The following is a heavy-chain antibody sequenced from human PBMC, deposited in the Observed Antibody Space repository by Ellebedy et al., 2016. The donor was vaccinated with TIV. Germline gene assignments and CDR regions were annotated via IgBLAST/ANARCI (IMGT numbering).Heavy chain of an antibody. CDR2: TYYRSTWYT. Sequence: SQTLSLTCAIAGDSVSSQHASWNWIRQSASRGLEWLGRTYYRSTWYTDYGVSVKGRMTISPDTSENQFSLQLNSVTTEDTAVYFCARTFWLDFCDYWGQGALVTVSS. CDR3: ARTFWLDFCDY. V-gene: IGHV6-1*01. J-gene: IGHJ4*02. CDR1: GDSVSSQHAS. D-gene: IGHD3-9*01.